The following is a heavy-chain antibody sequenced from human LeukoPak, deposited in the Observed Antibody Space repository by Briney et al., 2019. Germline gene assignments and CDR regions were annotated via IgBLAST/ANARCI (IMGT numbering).Heavy chain of an antibody. CDR2: VGTNHDT. CDR3: TREWRGIASHYSGMDV. V-gene: IGHV3-13*01. Sequence: GGSLRPSCVASGFSVSTFDMYWVRQAAGGGLEWVAAVGTNHDTLYLGSVKGRFTISRENAKNSLSLEMSYLTVEDTAVYYCTREWRGIASHYSGMDVWGQGTAVIVSS. J-gene: IGHJ6*02. CDR1: GFSVSTFD. D-gene: IGHD3-16*02.